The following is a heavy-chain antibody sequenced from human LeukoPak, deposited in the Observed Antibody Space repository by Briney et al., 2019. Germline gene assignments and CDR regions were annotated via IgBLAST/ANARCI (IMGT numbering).Heavy chain of an antibody. CDR2: ISGSGGST. V-gene: IGHV3-23*01. Sequence: PGGSLRLSCAASGFTFSSYAMSWVRQAPGKGLEWVSAISGSGGSTYYADSVKGRFTISRDNSKNTLYLQMNSLRAEDTAVYYCARGQRYCSSTSCFYFDYWGQGTLVTVSS. CDR3: ARGQRYCSSTSCFYFDY. CDR1: GFTFSSYA. D-gene: IGHD2-2*01. J-gene: IGHJ4*02.